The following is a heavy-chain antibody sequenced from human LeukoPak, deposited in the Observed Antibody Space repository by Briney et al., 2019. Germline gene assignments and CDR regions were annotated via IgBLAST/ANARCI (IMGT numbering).Heavy chain of an antibody. CDR1: GLTFNNYA. D-gene: IGHD5-12*01. CDR3: ARDRGYSGYDSAAPLDY. V-gene: IGHV3-21*01. J-gene: IGHJ4*02. Sequence: PGGSLRLSCAASGLTFNNYAMTWVRQAPGKGLEWVSSIGGSGTYTYYADSVKGRFTISRDNAKNSLYLQMNSLRAEDTAVYYCARDRGYSGYDSAAPLDYWGQGTLVTVSS. CDR2: IGGSGTYT.